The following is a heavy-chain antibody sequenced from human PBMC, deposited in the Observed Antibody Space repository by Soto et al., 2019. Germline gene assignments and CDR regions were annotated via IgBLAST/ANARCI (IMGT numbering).Heavy chain of an antibody. CDR1: GGSVSSGSYY. J-gene: IGHJ5*02. CDR2: IYYSGST. V-gene: IGHV4-61*01. CDR3: ARTVVEAPPWWFDP. Sequence: SETLSLTCTVSGGSVSSGSYYWSWIRQPPGKGLEWIGYIYYSGSTNYNPSLKSRVTISVDTSKNPFSLKLSSVTAADTAVYYCARTVVEAPPWWFDPWGQGTLVTVSS. D-gene: IGHD2-21*01.